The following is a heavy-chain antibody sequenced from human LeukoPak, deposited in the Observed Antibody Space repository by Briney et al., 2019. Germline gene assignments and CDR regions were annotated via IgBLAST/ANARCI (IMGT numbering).Heavy chain of an antibody. CDR2: IYYSGST. D-gene: IGHD6-13*01. V-gene: IGHV4-59*08. CDR1: GGSISSYY. J-gene: IGHJ4*02. CDR3: ARHVWPDSSSWFDY. Sequence: SETLSLTCTVSGGSISSYYWSWIRQPPGKGLEWIGYIYYSGSTNYNPSLKSRVTISVDTSKNQFSLKLSSVTAADTAVYYCARHVWPDSSSWFDYWGQGTLVTVSS.